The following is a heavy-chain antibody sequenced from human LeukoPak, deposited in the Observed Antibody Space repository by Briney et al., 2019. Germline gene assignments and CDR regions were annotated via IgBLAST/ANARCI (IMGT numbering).Heavy chain of an antibody. D-gene: IGHD1-26*01. CDR3: ARDGSDGFSAFDI. V-gene: IGHV4-30-4*01. CDR2: IYYSGST. CDR1: GGSISSGDYY. Sequence: SQTLSLTCTVSGGSISSGDYYWSWIRQPPGKGLEWIGYIYYSGSTYYNPSLKSRVTISVDTSKNQFSLKLSSVTAADTAVYYCARDGSDGFSAFDIWGQGTMVTVSS. J-gene: IGHJ3*02.